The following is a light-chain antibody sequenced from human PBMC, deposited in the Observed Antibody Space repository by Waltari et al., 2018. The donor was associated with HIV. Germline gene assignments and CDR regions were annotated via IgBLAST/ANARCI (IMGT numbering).Light chain of an antibody. V-gene: IGKV4-1*01. CDR1: QALLSRSNNKNY. Sequence: IVMTQSPDSMAVSLGERATTDCRSSQALLSRSNNKNYLTWYRQKPGQPPKLLLYWASTRESGVPDRFSGSGAGTNFTLTISRLQAEDAATYYCQQYYSSPWTFGQGTKV. CDR3: QQYYSSPWT. J-gene: IGKJ1*01. CDR2: WAS.